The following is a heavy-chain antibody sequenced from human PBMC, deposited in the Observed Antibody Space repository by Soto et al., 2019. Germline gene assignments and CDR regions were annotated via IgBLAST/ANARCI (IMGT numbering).Heavy chain of an antibody. CDR2: ISGSGGST. CDR3: ARQLGYCSDGTCYFDY. V-gene: IGHV3-23*01. D-gene: IGHD2-15*01. Sequence: GGSLRLSCAASGFTFSSYAMSWVRQAPGKGLEWVSAISGSGGSTYYADSVKGRFTISRDNSKNTLYLQMNSLRAEDTAVYYCARQLGYCSDGTCYFDYWGQGTEVTVSS. J-gene: IGHJ4*02. CDR1: GFTFSSYA.